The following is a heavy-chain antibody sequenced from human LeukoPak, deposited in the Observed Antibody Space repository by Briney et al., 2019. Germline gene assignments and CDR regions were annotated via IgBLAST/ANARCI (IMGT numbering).Heavy chain of an antibody. Sequence: GGSLRLSCAASGFTFHDHGMSWVRQAPGKGLEWVSALNWNGDNTGYADSVKGRFTISRDNTKKSLYLQMNSLAAEDTAFYYCAREEGPYFDCWGQGTLVTVSS. V-gene: IGHV3-20*04. CDR3: AREEGPYFDC. CDR1: GFTFHDHG. J-gene: IGHJ4*02. CDR2: LNWNGDNT.